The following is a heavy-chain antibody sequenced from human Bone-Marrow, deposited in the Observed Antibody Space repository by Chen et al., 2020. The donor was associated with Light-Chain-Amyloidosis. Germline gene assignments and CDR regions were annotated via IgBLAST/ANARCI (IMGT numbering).Heavy chain of an antibody. J-gene: IGHJ5*02. Sequence: EVQLVESGGGLVQPGGSLRLSCAASGFTFSSYWMSWVRQAPGKGLGRVANIKQDGSEKYYVDSVKGRFTISRDNAKNSLYLQMNSLRAEDTAVYYCARGTYYYGSGSYNWFDPWGQGTLVTVSS. V-gene: IGHV3-7*01. CDR3: ARGTYYYGSGSYNWFDP. CDR1: GFTFSSYW. CDR2: IKQDGSEK. D-gene: IGHD3-10*01.